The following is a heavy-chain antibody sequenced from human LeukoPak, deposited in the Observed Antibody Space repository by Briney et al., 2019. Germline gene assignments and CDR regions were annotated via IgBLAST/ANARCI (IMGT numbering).Heavy chain of an antibody. V-gene: IGHV4-39*07. Sequence: SETLSLTCTVSGGSISSSSYYWGWIRQPPGKGLEWIGEINHSGSTNYNPSLKSRVTISVDTSKNQFSLKLSSVTAADTAVYYCARGQRRDGYNQGVTQWGQGTLVIVSS. D-gene: IGHD5-24*01. CDR1: GGSISSSSYY. CDR3: ARGQRRDGYNQGVTQ. CDR2: INHSGST. J-gene: IGHJ4*02.